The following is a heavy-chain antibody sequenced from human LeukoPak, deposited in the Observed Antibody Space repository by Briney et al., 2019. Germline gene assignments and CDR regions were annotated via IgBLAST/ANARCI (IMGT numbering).Heavy chain of an antibody. Sequence: KPGGSLRLSCAASGFTFSDYYMGWIRQAPGKGLEWASYITSSSSYTNYADSVKGRFTISRDNAKSSLYLQMNSLRAEDTAVYYCARLVSSGWSFFDYWGQGTLVTVSS. CDR2: ITSSSSYT. V-gene: IGHV3-11*03. J-gene: IGHJ4*02. CDR3: ARLVSSGWSFFDY. CDR1: GFTFSDYY. D-gene: IGHD6-19*01.